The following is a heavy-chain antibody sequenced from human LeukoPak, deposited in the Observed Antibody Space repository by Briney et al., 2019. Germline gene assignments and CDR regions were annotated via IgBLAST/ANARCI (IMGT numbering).Heavy chain of an antibody. Sequence: PSETLSLTCTVSGGSISSSSYYWGWIRQPPGKGLEWIVSIYYSGRTYSNPSLKSRPPISVDTSKNQFSLKLSSVTAADTAVYYCAILSGSLFRGNYYYYYYMDVWGKGTTVTVSS. D-gene: IGHD1-26*01. CDR1: GGSISSSSYY. CDR3: AILSGSLFRGNYYYYYYMDV. CDR2: IYYSGRT. V-gene: IGHV4-39*01. J-gene: IGHJ6*03.